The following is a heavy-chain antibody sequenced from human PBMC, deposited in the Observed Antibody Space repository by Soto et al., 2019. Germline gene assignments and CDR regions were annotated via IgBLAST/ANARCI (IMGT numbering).Heavy chain of an antibody. CDR3: ARLVVPAAIDRAYFDD. Sequence: GFMRLSCAASGFTVSSNYISWVRQAAGKGLEWVSVIYSGGSTYYADSVKGRFTISRDNSKNTLYLQMNSLRAEDTAVYYCARLVVPAAIDRAYFDDWGQGTLVTVSS. V-gene: IGHV3-53*01. CDR1: GFTVSSNY. CDR2: IYSGGST. D-gene: IGHD2-2*02. J-gene: IGHJ4*02.